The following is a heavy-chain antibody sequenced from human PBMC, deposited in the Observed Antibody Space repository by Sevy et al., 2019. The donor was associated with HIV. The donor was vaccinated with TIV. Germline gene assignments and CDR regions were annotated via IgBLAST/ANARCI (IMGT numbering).Heavy chain of an antibody. V-gene: IGHV4-34*08. CDR2: INESGIT. J-gene: IGHJ5*02. CDR3: ARSPPVVVVPGAPSWFDP. CDR1: EFTFSSYE. D-gene: IGHD2-2*01. Sequence: ESLKISCAASEFTFSSYEMNWVRQAPGKGLEWIGEINESGITYYNPSLKSRVTISVDTSKKQFSLKLNSVTAVDSAVLFCARSPPVVVVPGAPSWFDPWGQGTLVTVSS.